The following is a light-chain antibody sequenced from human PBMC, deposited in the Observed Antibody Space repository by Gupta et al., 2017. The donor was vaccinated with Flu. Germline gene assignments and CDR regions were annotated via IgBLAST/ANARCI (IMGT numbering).Light chain of an antibody. CDR2: DSS. CDR1: QDISNN. CDR3: QQEDILPWT. J-gene: IGKJ1*01. V-gene: IGKV1-33*01. Sequence: LSSRSASVRDRGTITCQASQDISNNLNWYQQKPGKAPDLLIFDSSTLETGVTSRFSGSGSGTDFTFTISSLQPEDIATYYCQQEDILPWTFGQGTKVEIK.